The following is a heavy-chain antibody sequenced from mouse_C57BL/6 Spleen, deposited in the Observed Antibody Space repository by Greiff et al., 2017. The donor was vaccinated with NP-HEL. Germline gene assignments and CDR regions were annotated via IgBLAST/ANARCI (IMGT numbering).Heavy chain of an antibody. D-gene: IGHD2-3*01. Sequence: EVQVVESGGGLVQPKGSLKLSCAASGFSFNTYAMNWVRQAPGKGVEWVARIRSKSNNYATYYADSVKDRFTISRDDSESMLYLQMNNLKTEDTAMYYCVSDGYYGAWFAYWGQGTLVTVSA. J-gene: IGHJ3*01. CDR3: VSDGYYGAWFAY. CDR2: IRSKSNNYAT. CDR1: GFSFNTYA. V-gene: IGHV10-1*01.